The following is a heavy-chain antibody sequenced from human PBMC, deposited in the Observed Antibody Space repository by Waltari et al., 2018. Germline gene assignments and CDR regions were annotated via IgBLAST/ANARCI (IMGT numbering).Heavy chain of an antibody. J-gene: IGHJ5*02. CDR1: GGTFSSYA. V-gene: IGHV1-69*13. D-gene: IGHD3-3*01. CDR3: ASTYYDFWSGYYNNWFDP. CDR2: IIPIFGTA. Sequence: QVQLVQSGAEVQKPGSSVKVSCKASGGTFSSYAISWVRQAPGHGLEWMGGIIPIFGTANYAQKFQGRVTITADESTSTAYMELSSLRSEDTAVYYCASTYYDFWSGYYNNWFDPWGQGTLVTVSS.